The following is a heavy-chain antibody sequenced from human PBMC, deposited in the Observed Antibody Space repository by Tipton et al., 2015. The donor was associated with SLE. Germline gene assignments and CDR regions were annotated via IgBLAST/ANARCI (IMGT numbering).Heavy chain of an antibody. Sequence: LRLSCTVSGDSITSHYWTWIRQPPGKGLEWIGDIYDRETTNYNPSLTSRLTISVETSKNQFSLKLTSVTAADTAVYYCARGNYDFRGRTFDIWGQGTMVTVSS. CDR2: IYDRETT. CDR3: ARGNYDFRGRTFDI. J-gene: IGHJ3*02. CDR1: GDSITSHY. V-gene: IGHV4-4*08. D-gene: IGHD3-3*01.